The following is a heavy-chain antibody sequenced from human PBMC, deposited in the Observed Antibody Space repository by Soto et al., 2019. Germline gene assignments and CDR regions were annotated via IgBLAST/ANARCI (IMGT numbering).Heavy chain of an antibody. D-gene: IGHD3-22*01. CDR1: GFSFSNYW. Sequence: PGESLKISRKGSGFSFSNYWISWVRQMPGKGLEWMGRIDPSDSYTNYSPSFQGHVTISADKSISTAYLQWSSLKASDTAMYYCARAYSSSDDFDYWGQGTLVTVSS. V-gene: IGHV5-10-1*01. CDR2: IDPSDSYT. J-gene: IGHJ4*02. CDR3: ARAYSSSDDFDY.